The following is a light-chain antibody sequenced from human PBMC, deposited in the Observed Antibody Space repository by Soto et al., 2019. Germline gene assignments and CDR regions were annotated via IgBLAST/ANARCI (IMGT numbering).Light chain of an antibody. V-gene: IGKV3-15*01. CDR2: DAS. J-gene: IGKJ4*01. CDR3: QHYNNWSLT. CDR1: QSVNYN. Sequence: EIVMTQSPATLSVSPGERATLSCRASQSVNYNLAWYQQKPGQPPRLLIYDASTVATGVPARFSGSGSGTEFTLTISSLQSEDFAVYFCQHYNNWSLTFGGGTKVEIK.